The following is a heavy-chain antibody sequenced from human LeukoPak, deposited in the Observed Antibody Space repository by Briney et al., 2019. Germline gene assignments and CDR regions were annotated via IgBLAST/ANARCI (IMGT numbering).Heavy chain of an antibody. V-gene: IGHV3-74*01. J-gene: IGHJ4*02. Sequence: GGSLRLSCAASGFTFSTYWMHWVRQAPGKGLVWVSRTNRDGSSATYADSVKGRFTISRDNAKNTLYLRMNSLRVEDTAVYYCATGGLSGSGPLVWGQGTLVAVSS. D-gene: IGHD6-19*01. CDR3: ATGGLSGSGPLV. CDR1: GFTFSTYW. CDR2: TNRDGSSA.